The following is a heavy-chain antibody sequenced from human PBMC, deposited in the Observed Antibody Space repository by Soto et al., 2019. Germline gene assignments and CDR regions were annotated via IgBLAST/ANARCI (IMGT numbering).Heavy chain of an antibody. CDR3: ARIVGADWYLDL. CDR1: GGSISSGDYY. J-gene: IGHJ2*01. D-gene: IGHD1-26*01. V-gene: IGHV4-30-4*01. CDR2: IFYTGNT. Sequence: SETLSLTCTVSGGSISSGDYYWSWIRQPPGKGLEWIGFIFYTGNTYYNPSLKSRVTISVDTSKNQFSLNLSSVTAADTAVYYCARIVGADWYLDLWGRGTLVT.